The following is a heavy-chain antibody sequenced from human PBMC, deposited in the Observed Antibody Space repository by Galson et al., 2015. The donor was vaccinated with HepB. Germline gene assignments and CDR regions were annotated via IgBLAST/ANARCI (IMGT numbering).Heavy chain of an antibody. J-gene: IGHJ3*02. Sequence: SVKVSCKASGYTFTSYAMHWVRQAPGQRLEWMGWINAGNGNTKYSQKFQGRVTITRDTSASTAYMELSSLRSEDTAVYYCASVFTVIVRGDWGAFDIWGQGTMVTVSS. CDR2: INAGNGNT. V-gene: IGHV1-3*01. D-gene: IGHD3-16*02. CDR1: GYTFTSYA. CDR3: ASVFTVIVRGDWGAFDI.